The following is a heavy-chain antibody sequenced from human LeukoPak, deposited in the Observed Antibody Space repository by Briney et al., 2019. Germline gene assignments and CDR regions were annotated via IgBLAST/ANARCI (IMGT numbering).Heavy chain of an antibody. J-gene: IGHJ6*03. Sequence: GGSLRLSCAASGFTFSSYSMNWVRQAPGKGLEWVSYISSSSSTIYYADSVKGRFTISRDNAKNSLYLQMNSLRAEDTAVYYCARTSIAARPPYYYYYYMDVWGKGTTVTVSS. CDR2: ISSSSSTI. CDR1: GFTFSSYS. V-gene: IGHV3-48*01. CDR3: ARTSIAARPPYYYYYYMDV. D-gene: IGHD6-6*01.